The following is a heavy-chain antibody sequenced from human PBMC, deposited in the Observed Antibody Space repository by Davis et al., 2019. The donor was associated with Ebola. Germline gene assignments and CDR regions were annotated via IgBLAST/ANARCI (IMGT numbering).Heavy chain of an antibody. D-gene: IGHD3-16*01. Sequence: GESLKISCAASGFTFSDYYMSWIRQAPGKGLEWVSYISSSGGTIYYADSVKGRFTISRDNAKNSLYLQMNSLRAEDTAVYYCARGDYVWGSHLPYYFDYWGQGTLVTVSS. V-gene: IGHV3-11*04. J-gene: IGHJ4*02. CDR2: ISSSGGTI. CDR1: GFTFSDYY. CDR3: ARGDYVWGSHLPYYFDY.